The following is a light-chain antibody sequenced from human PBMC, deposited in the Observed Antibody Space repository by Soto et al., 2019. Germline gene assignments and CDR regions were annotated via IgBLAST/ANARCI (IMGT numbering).Light chain of an antibody. CDR1: QSVSSN. CDR3: QEDNNWPPMA. J-gene: IGKJ1*01. Sequence: EIVMTQSPATLSVSPGERATLSCRASQSVSSNLAWYQQKPGQAPRLLIYGASTRATGIPARFSGSGSGTEFTLTVSSLQSEELAVYSCQEDNNWPPMAFGQGTKVEIK. V-gene: IGKV3-15*01. CDR2: GAS.